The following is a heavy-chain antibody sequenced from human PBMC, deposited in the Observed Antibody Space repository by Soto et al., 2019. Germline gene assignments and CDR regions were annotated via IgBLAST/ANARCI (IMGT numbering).Heavy chain of an antibody. CDR3: AREDSIIIPAVSDF. CDR1: GFAFNNYG. J-gene: IGHJ4*02. D-gene: IGHD3-22*01. CDR2: ISKSDYT. V-gene: IGHV3-21*01. Sequence: GGSLRLSCTVSGFAFNNYGINWVRQAPGKGLEWVSSISKSDYTYYSDSVKGRFTISRDNAKSSVSLQMNTLRVDDTAVYYCAREDSIIIPAVSDFWGEGTLVTVSS.